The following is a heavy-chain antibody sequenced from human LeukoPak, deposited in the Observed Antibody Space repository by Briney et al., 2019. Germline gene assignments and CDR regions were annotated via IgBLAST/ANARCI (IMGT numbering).Heavy chain of an antibody. V-gene: IGHV4-39*01. CDR1: DGSISNRVYY. Sequence: PSETLSLTCTVSDGSISNRVYYWGWIRQPPGKGLEWIGSISYTGSTYYNPSLKRRVTISVDTSKNQFSLKLNSVTAADTAVYYCARSPRSLYYFDYWGQGTLVTVSS. J-gene: IGHJ4*02. CDR3: ARSPRSLYYFDY. CDR2: ISYTGST. D-gene: IGHD2/OR15-2a*01.